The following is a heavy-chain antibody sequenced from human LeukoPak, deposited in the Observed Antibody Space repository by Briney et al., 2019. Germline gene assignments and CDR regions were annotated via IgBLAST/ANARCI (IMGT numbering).Heavy chain of an antibody. CDR1: GYTFTGYY. D-gene: IGHD6-13*01. CDR2: INPNSGCT. CDR3: ARGPVDAADPIPDFDY. V-gene: IGHV1-2*02. J-gene: IGHJ4*02. Sequence: GASVKVSCKASGYTFTGYYMHWVRQAPGQGLEWMGWINPNSGCTNYAQKFQGRVTMTRDTSISTADMELRRLRSDDTAVYYCARGPVDAADPIPDFDYWGQGTLVTVSS.